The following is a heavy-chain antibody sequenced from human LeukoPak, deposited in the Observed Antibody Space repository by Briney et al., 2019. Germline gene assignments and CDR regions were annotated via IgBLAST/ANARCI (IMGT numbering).Heavy chain of an antibody. CDR3: ARRYGSGSYRGFDP. J-gene: IGHJ5*02. V-gene: IGHV4-59*08. D-gene: IGHD3-10*01. Sequence: SETLSLTCTVSGGSISSYYWSWIRQPPGKGLEWIGYIYYSGSTNYNPSLKSRVTISVDTSKNQFSLKLSSVTAADTAVYYCARRYGSGSYRGFDPWGQGTLVTVSS. CDR1: GGSISSYY. CDR2: IYYSGST.